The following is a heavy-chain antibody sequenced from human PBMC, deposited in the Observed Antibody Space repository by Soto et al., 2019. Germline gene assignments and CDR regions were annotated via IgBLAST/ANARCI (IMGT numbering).Heavy chain of an antibody. CDR1: GFTFSSYA. D-gene: IGHD3-3*01. V-gene: IGHV3-23*01. CDR2: ISGSGGST. J-gene: IGHJ4*02. Sequence: EVQLLESGGGLVQPGGSLRLSCAASGFTFSSYAMSWVRQAPGKGLEWVSAISGSGGSTYYADSVKGRFTISRDNSKHTLYLQMNSLRAEDTAVYYCAKRVNFWSGYFDYWGQGTLVTVSS. CDR3: AKRVNFWSGYFDY.